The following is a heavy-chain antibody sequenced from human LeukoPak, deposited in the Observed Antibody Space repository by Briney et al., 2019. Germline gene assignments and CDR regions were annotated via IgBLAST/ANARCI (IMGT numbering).Heavy chain of an antibody. Sequence: VASVKVSCKASGGTFSSYAISWVRQAPGQGLEWMGGIIPIFGTANYAQKFKGRVTITADESTSTAYMELSSLRSEDTAVYYCARAGAGSGSYYNVFFDYWGQGTLVTVSS. CDR3: ARAGAGSGSYYNVFFDY. D-gene: IGHD3-10*01. CDR1: GGTFSSYA. J-gene: IGHJ4*02. CDR2: IIPIFGTA. V-gene: IGHV1-69*13.